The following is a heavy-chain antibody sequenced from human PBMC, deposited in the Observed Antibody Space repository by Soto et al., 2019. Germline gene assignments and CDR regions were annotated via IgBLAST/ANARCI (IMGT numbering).Heavy chain of an antibody. CDR2: ISYDGSNK. CDR3: AKDRVAAVAGRSSGMDV. CDR1: GFTFSSYG. D-gene: IGHD6-19*01. J-gene: IGHJ6*02. V-gene: IGHV3-30*18. Sequence: GGSLRLSCAASGFTFSSYGMHWVRQAPGKGLEWVAVISYDGSNKYYADSVKGRFTISRDNSKNTLYLQMNSLRAEDTAVYYCAKDRVAAVAGRSSGMDVWGQGTTVTVSS.